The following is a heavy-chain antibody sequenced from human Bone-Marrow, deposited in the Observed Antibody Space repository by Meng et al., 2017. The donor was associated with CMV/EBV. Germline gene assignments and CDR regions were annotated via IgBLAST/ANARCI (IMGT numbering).Heavy chain of an antibody. Sequence: ASVKVSCKASGYTFTGYYMHWVRQAPGQGLEWMGWINPNSGGTNYAQKFQERVTITRDMSTSTAYMELSRLRSDDTAVYYCARVCSSTSCYSVYYYGMDVWGQGTTVTVSS. CDR2: INPNSGGT. V-gene: IGHV1-2*02. D-gene: IGHD2-2*01. CDR1: GYTFTGYY. CDR3: ARVCSSTSCYSVYYYGMDV. J-gene: IGHJ6*02.